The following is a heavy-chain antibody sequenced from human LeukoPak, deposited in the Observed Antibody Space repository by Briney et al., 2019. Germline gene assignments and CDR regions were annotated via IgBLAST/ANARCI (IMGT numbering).Heavy chain of an antibody. D-gene: IGHD3-10*01. CDR3: AREQGVLYYFDY. V-gene: IGHV4-59*01. CDR1: GGSISSYY. J-gene: IGHJ4*02. CDR2: IYYSGST. Sequence: SETLSLTCTVSGGSISSYYWSWIRQPPGKGLEWIGYIYYSGSTNYNPSLKSRVTISVDTSKNQFSLKLSSVTAADTAVYYCAREQGVLYYFDYWGQGTLVTVSS.